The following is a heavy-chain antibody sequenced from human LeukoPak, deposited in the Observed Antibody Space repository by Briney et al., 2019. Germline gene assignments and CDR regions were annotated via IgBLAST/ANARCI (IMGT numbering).Heavy chain of an antibody. V-gene: IGHV3-30*02. CDR2: IRYDGSNK. J-gene: IGHJ4*02. CDR1: GFTFSSYG. D-gene: IGHD2-2*01. CDR3: AKVRSGGAVPAATHYFDY. Sequence: SGGSLRLSCAASGFTFSSYGMHWVRQAPGKGLEWVAFIRYDGSNKYYADSVKGRFTISRDNSKNTLYLQMNSLRAEDTAVYYCAKVRSGGAVPAATHYFDYWGQGTLVTVSS.